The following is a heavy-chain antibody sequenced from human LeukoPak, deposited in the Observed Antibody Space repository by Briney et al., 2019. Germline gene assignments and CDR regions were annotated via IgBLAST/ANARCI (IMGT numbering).Heavy chain of an antibody. Sequence: GGSLRLSCAASGFTFSSYGMHWVRQAPGKGLEWVAFIRYDGGNKYYADSVKGRFTISRDNSKNTLYLQMNSLRAEDTAVYYCAKDPQCLVPPYFQHWGQGTLVTVSS. V-gene: IGHV3-30*02. D-gene: IGHD6-19*01. CDR2: IRYDGGNK. J-gene: IGHJ1*01. CDR1: GFTFSSYG. CDR3: AKDPQCLVPPYFQH.